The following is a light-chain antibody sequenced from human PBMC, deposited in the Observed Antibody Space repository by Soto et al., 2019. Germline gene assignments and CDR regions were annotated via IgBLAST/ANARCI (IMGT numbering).Light chain of an antibody. Sequence: IVLTQSPATLSVSPGERATLSCRARQSISTNLAWYQQKPGQAPRLLISGASTRATGFPARFSGSGSGTEFTLTIGSLQSEDFAVYYCQQYNNWPPTFGQGTKVDIK. CDR2: GAS. V-gene: IGKV3-15*01. CDR3: QQYNNWPPT. J-gene: IGKJ1*01. CDR1: QSISTN.